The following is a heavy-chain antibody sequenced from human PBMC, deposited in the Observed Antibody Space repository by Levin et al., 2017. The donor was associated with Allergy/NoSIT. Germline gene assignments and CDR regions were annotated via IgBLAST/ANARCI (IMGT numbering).Heavy chain of an antibody. CDR3: AKSSRASAWLRYYYYGMDV. CDR1: GFTFGDHA. Sequence: GESLKISCVASGFTFGDHAMSWVRQAPGKGLEWVSAISGSGSDTFFADSVKGRFSTSRDNSDNTVYLQMNSLRAEDTAVYFCAKSSRASAWLRYYYYGMDVWGQGTTVTVSS. J-gene: IGHJ6*02. CDR2: ISGSGSDT. D-gene: IGHD6-19*01. V-gene: IGHV3-23*01.